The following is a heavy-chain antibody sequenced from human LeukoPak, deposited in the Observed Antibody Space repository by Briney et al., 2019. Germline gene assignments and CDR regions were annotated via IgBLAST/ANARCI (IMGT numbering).Heavy chain of an antibody. D-gene: IGHD4-17*01. CDR2: IYTSGST. V-gene: IGHV4-4*09. J-gene: IGHJ4*02. Sequence: SETLSLTCTVSGGSISSYYWSWIRQPPGKGLEWIGYIYTSGSTNYNPSLKSRVTISVDTSKNQFSLKLSSVTAADTGVYYCARSGSYYGDYIWGQGTLVTVSS. CDR1: GGSISSYY. CDR3: ARSGSYYGDYI.